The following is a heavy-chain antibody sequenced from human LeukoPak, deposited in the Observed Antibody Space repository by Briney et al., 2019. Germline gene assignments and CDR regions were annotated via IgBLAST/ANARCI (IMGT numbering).Heavy chain of an antibody. V-gene: IGHV4-34*01. CDR2: INHSGST. CDR3: ARWGYSGYDFDYYYGMDV. D-gene: IGHD5-12*01. J-gene: IGHJ6*02. CDR1: GGSFSGYY. Sequence: SETLSLTCAVYGGSFSGYYWSWIRQPPGKGLEWIGEINHSGSTNYNPSLKSRVTISVDTSKNQFSLKLSSVTAADTAVYYCARWGYSGYDFDYYYGMDVWGQGTTVTVSS.